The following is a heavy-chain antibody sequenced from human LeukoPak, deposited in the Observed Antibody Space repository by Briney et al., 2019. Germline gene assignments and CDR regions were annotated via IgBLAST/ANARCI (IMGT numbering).Heavy chain of an antibody. CDR3: ARDGDGNFDY. D-gene: IGHD4-17*01. J-gene: IGHJ4*02. CDR2: ISYSSYTI. CDR1: GFAFSGYS. Sequence: PGGSLRLSCAASGFAFSGYSMNWIRQAPGKGLEWVAYISYSSYTIHYADSVKGRFTISRDNAKNSLYLQMNSLRAEDTAMYYCARDGDGNFDYWGQGALVTASS. V-gene: IGHV3-48*04.